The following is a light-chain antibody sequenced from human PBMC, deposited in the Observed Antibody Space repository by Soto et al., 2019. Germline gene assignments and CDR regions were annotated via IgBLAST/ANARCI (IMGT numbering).Light chain of an antibody. CDR1: QSVSSSY. CDR2: GAS. CDR3: HQYGSSRGT. Sequence: EIVLTQSQDTLSVSPGERATLSCRARQSVSSSYLAWYQQKPGQAPRLLIYGASSRATGIPDRFSGSGSGTDFTLTISRLEPEDFAVYYCHQYGSSRGTFGQGTKVDIK. V-gene: IGKV3-20*01. J-gene: IGKJ1*01.